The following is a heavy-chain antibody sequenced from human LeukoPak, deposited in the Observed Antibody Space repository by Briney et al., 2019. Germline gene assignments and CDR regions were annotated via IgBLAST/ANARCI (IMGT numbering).Heavy chain of an antibody. D-gene: IGHD1-14*01. J-gene: IGHJ4*02. Sequence: GGSLILSCAASGFTSSSNAIHWVRQAPGKGLEWVAEISYDGGNTYYADSVKGRFTISRDNSKNTLYLQMNSLRAEDTAVYYCAKDSTGIHFDYWGQGTLVTVSS. V-gene: IGHV3-30-3*01. CDR2: ISYDGGNT. CDR3: AKDSTGIHFDY. CDR1: GFTSSSNA.